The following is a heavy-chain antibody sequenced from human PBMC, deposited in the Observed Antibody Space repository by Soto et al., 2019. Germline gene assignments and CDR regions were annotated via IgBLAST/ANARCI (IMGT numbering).Heavy chain of an antibody. Sequence: ASVKVSCKASGYTFTSYGISWVRQAPGQGLEWMGWISAYNGNTNYAQKLQGRVTMTTDTSTSTAYMELRSLRSDDTAVYYCARAFGYFISTSCYSGYYYYYYGMDVWGQGTTVTVSS. CDR1: GYTFTSYG. CDR2: ISAYNGNT. J-gene: IGHJ6*02. CDR3: ARAFGYFISTSCYSGYYYYYYGMDV. D-gene: IGHD2-2*03. V-gene: IGHV1-18*01.